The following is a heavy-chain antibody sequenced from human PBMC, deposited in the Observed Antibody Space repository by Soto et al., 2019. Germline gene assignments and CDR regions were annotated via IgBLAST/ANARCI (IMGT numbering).Heavy chain of an antibody. J-gene: IGHJ6*02. CDR3: ARGAASPAALFGMDV. Sequence: SETLSLTCSVSGVALDSGGFTCTCRPEHAGKGLEWLGYISHSGSTDYNPSLKSRVTMSVDTSKNQFSLKLSSVTAADTAVYYCARGAASPAALFGMDVWGQGTTVTVSS. CDR1: GVALDSGGFT. D-gene: IGHD2-2*01. V-gene: IGHV4-31*03. CDR2: ISHSGST.